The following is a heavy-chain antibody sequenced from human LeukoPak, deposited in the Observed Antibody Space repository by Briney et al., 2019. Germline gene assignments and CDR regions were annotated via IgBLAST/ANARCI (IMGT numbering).Heavy chain of an antibody. V-gene: IGHV3-23*01. CDR3: ARESGCGTRLMDY. Sequence: GGSLRLSCAASGVTFTRYAMSWVRQAPGKGLEWVSGIGPSGGTTYYADSVKGRVTITRDNSKDTLYLQMDSLRVEDTAVYYCARESGCGTRLMDYWGQGTPVTVSS. CDR1: GVTFTRYA. J-gene: IGHJ4*02. CDR2: IGPSGGTT. D-gene: IGHD2-2*01.